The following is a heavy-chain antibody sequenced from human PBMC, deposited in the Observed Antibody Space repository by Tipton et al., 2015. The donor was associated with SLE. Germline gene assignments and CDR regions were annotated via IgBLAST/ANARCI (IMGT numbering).Heavy chain of an antibody. J-gene: IGHJ4*02. CDR3: DGGNGPLGF. V-gene: IGHV4-4*07. CDR2: MYASGSI. D-gene: IGHD4-23*01. CDR1: NDSITGYY. Sequence: TLSLTCTISNDSITGYYWSWIRQPAGKGLEWIGHMYASGSITYNPSLKSRVIMSIDTSKNQFSLKLTSVTAADTAVYYCDGGNGPLGFGGQGTLVTVSS.